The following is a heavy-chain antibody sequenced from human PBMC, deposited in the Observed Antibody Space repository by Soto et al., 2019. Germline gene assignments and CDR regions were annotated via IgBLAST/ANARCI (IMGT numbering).Heavy chain of an antibody. J-gene: IGHJ4*02. CDR2: MNPNSGNT. V-gene: IGHV1-8*01. CDR3: ARTLAGDNGDY. Sequence: QVQLVQSGAEVKKPGASVKVSCKASVYTFTSYDINWVTQAHGQGLEWLGWMNPNSGNTGYAQKFQGRVTMTRNTSISTAYIELISLRSEDTAVYYCARTLAGDNGDYWGKGTLVSVSS. CDR1: VYTFTSYD. D-gene: IGHD3-10*01.